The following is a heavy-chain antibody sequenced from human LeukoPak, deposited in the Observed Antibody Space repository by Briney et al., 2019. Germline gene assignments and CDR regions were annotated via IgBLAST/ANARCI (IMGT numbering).Heavy chain of an antibody. Sequence: SETLSLTCAVYGGSFSGYYWSWIRQPPGKGLEWIGEINHSGSTNYNPSLKSQVSISIDTSKNQFSLRLTSVTAADTAVYYCARQTGSGLFILPGGQGTLVTVSS. CDR3: ARQTGSGLFILP. J-gene: IGHJ4*02. CDR1: GGSFSGYY. V-gene: IGHV4-34*01. CDR2: INHSGST. D-gene: IGHD3/OR15-3a*01.